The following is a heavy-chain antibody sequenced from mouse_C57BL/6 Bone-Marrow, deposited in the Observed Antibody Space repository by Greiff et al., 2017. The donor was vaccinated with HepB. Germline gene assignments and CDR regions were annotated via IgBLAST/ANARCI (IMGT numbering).Heavy chain of an antibody. Sequence: LEESGAELARPGASVKMSCKASGYTFTSYTMHWVKQRPGQGLEWIGYINPSSGYTKYNQKFKDKATLTADKSSSTAYMQLSSLTSEDSAVYYCAREGFTTVVATDFDYWGQGTTLTVSS. V-gene: IGHV1-4*01. D-gene: IGHD1-1*01. CDR2: INPSSGYT. CDR3: AREGFTTVVATDFDY. CDR1: GYTFTSYT. J-gene: IGHJ2*01.